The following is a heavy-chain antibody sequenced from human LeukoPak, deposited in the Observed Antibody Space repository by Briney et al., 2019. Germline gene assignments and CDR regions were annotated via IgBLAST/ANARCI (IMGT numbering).Heavy chain of an antibody. CDR1: GFTFSSYA. CDR2: ISYDGSNN. V-gene: IGHV3-30-3*01. J-gene: IGHJ3*01. D-gene: IGHD3-3*01. Sequence: GGSLRLSCAASGFTFSSYAMHWVRQAPGKGLEWVAVISYDGSNNYYADSVKGRFTISRDNSKNTLFLQMNSLRAEDTAVYYCARDRSGYANDAFDFWGQGTMVTVSS. CDR3: ARDRSGYANDAFDF.